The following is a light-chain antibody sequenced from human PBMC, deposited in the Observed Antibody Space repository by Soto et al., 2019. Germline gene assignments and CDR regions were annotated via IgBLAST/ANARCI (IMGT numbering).Light chain of an antibody. CDR2: GND. J-gene: IGLJ2*01. CDR3: AAWDDSLNGVV. CDR1: SSNIGGNI. Sequence: QSVLTPPPSASGTPGQRVTISCSGSSSNIGGNIVNWYQQLPGTAPKLLIFGNDQRPSWVPDRFSGSKSGTSASLAISGLQSEDEANYYCAAWDDSLNGVVFGGGTKLTVL. V-gene: IGLV1-44*01.